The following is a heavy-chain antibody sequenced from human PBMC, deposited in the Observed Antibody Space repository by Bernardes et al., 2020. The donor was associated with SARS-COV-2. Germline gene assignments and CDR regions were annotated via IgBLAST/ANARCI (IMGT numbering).Heavy chain of an antibody. CDR3: SKNAKYSSSSMEV. CDR1: GFTFSQNA. D-gene: IGHD6-6*01. Sequence: VWSLILSCVASGFTFSQNAMTWVRQVPGKGLEWVSAISAIGGSTYYAESVKGRVTISRDNSRNTVYLEMSSLRADDTAVYYCSKNAKYSSSSMEVWGQGTTVTVS. J-gene: IGHJ6*02. V-gene: IGHV3-23*01. CDR2: ISAIGGST.